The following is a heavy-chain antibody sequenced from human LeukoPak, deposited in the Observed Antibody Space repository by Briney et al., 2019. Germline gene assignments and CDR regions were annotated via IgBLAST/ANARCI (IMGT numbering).Heavy chain of an antibody. CDR1: GFTFSSYA. D-gene: IGHD3-9*01. J-gene: IGHJ4*02. V-gene: IGHV3-23*01. Sequence: GGSLRLSCAASGFTFSSYAMSWVRQAPGKGLEWVSAISGSGGSTYYADSVKGRFTISRDNSKNTLYLQMNSLRAEDTAVYYCAKVKSDILTGYYTIYYFDYWGQGTLVTVSS. CDR2: ISGSGGST. CDR3: AKVKSDILTGYYTIYYFDY.